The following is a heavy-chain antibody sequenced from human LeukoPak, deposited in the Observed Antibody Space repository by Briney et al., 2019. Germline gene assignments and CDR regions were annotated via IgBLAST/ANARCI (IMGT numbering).Heavy chain of an antibody. Sequence: PSQTLSLTCAVYGGSFSGYYWSWIRQPPGKGLEWIGEINHSGSTNYNPSLKSRVTLSVDTSKNQFSLKVSSVTAADTAVYYCARGPLAAAGTLTYYFYGMDVWGRGTTVTVSS. CDR1: GGSFSGYY. CDR2: INHSGST. D-gene: IGHD6-13*01. J-gene: IGHJ6*02. V-gene: IGHV4-34*01. CDR3: ARGPLAAAGTLTYYFYGMDV.